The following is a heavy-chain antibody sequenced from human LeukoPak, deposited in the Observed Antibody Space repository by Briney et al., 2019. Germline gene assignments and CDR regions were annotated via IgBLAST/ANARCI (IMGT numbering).Heavy chain of an antibody. CDR2: IKSKTDGGTT. J-gene: IGHJ4*02. D-gene: IGHD2-2*01. CDR3: TTEDAMTSPNDY. Sequence: GGSLRLSCAASGFTFSNAWMSWVRQAPGKGLEWVGRIKSKTDGGTTDYAAPVKGRFTIPRDDSKTTLYLQMNSLNTEDAAVYYCTTEDAMTSPNDYWGQGTLVTVSS. V-gene: IGHV3-15*01. CDR1: GFTFSNAW.